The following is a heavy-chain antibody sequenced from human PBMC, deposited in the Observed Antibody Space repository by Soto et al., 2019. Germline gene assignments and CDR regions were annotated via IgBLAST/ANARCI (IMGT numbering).Heavy chain of an antibody. J-gene: IGHJ6*02. CDR1: GGSISSYY. D-gene: IGHD5-18*01. Sequence: LSLTCTVSGGSISSYYWSWIRQPPGKELEWIGSIYYSGSTNYDPSLKSRVTISVATSKNQFSLKLSSVTAADTAVYYCARGEGYSRYYYYGMDVWGQGTTVTVSS. CDR2: IYYSGST. V-gene: IGHV4-59*01. CDR3: ARGEGYSRYYYYGMDV.